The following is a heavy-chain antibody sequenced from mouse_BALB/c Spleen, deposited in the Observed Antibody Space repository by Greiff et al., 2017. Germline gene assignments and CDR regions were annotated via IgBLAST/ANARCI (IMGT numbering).Heavy chain of an antibody. CDR3: TRGDYGYEYYLDY. J-gene: IGHJ2*01. D-gene: IGHD1-2*01. Sequence: EVKVEESGGGLVQPGGSMKLSCVASGFTFSNYWMNWVRQSPEKGLEWVAEIRLKSNNYATHYAESVKGRFTISRDDSKSSVYLQMNNLRAEDTGIYYCTRGDYGYEYYLDYWGQGTTRTVSS. V-gene: IGHV6-6*02. CDR2: IRLKSNNYAT. CDR1: GFTFSNYW.